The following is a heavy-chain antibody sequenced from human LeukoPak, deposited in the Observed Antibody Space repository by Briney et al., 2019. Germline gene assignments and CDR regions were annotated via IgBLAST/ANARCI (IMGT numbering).Heavy chain of an antibody. J-gene: IGHJ2*01. CDR2: IYTSGNTNNYTSRST. V-gene: IGHV4-4*09. CDR1: GGSISDYY. Sequence: SETLSLTCTVSGGSISDYYWSWIRQPPGKGLEWIAYIYTSGNTNNYTSRSTNYNPSLKSRVTISVDTSKNQFSLRLSSVTAADTAVYFCARQRFPALDFDLWGRGTLVTVSS. CDR3: ARQRFPALDFDL. D-gene: IGHD3-3*01.